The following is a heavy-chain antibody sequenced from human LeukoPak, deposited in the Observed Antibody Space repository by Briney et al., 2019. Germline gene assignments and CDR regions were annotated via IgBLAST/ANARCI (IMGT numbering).Heavy chain of an antibody. CDR3: ARGPPTTALTYFQH. J-gene: IGHJ1*01. D-gene: IGHD1-26*01. CDR2: INHSGST. CDR1: GGSVSGYY. Sequence: SETLSLTCVVSGGSVSGYYWSWIRQPPGKGLEWIGEINHSGSTNYNPSLKSRVTISVDTSKNQFSLKLSSVTAADTAVYYCARGPPTTALTYFQHWGQGTLVTVSS. V-gene: IGHV4-34*01.